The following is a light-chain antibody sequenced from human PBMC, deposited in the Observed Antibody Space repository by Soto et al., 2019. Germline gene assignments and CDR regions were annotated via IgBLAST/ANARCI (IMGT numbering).Light chain of an antibody. V-gene: IGKV3-20*01. J-gene: IGKJ5*01. Sequence: EIVLTQSPGILSLSPGERASLSCGASQSITSSFLAWYQQKPGQAPRLLIYGASSRATGIPDRFSGTGSETDFTLTINRLEPEDFAVYYCQHFGDSPITFGQGTRLEIK. CDR1: QSITSSF. CDR2: GAS. CDR3: QHFGDSPIT.